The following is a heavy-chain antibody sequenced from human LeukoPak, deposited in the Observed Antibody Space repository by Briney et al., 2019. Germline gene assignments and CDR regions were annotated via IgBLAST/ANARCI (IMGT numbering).Heavy chain of an antibody. Sequence: SVKVSCKASGGTFSSYAISWVRQAPGQGLEWMGGIIPIFGTANYAQKFQGRVTITTDESTSTAYMELSSLRPEDTAVYYCARSLLGGRNWFDPWGQGTLVTVSS. CDR1: GGTFSSYA. CDR3: ARSLLGGRNWFDP. J-gene: IGHJ5*02. CDR2: IIPIFGTA. V-gene: IGHV1-69*05. D-gene: IGHD3-16*01.